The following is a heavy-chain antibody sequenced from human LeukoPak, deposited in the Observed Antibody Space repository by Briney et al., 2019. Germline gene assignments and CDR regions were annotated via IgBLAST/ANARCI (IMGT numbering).Heavy chain of an antibody. Sequence: GGSLRLSCAASGFTFSIYSMHWVRQAPGKGLEWVSYISSSTIKYADSVKGRFTISRDNAKNSLFLQMNSLRDEDTAVYYCARAKDNYYGSGSYDWGQGTLVTVSS. V-gene: IGHV3-48*02. CDR2: ISSSTI. CDR1: GFTFSIYS. CDR3: ARAKDNYYGSGSYD. D-gene: IGHD3-10*01. J-gene: IGHJ4*02.